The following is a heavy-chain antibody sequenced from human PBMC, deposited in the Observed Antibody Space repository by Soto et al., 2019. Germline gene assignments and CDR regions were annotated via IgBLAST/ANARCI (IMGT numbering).Heavy chain of an antibody. Sequence: LSLTCTVSGGSISSGDYYWSWIRQPPGKGLEWIGYIYYSGSTYYNPSLKSRVTISVDTSKNQFSLKLSSVTAADTAVYYCARLLCYYYGMDVWGQGPTVTVYS. CDR2: IYYSGST. CDR3: ARLLCYYYGMDV. J-gene: IGHJ6*02. CDR1: GGSISSGDYY. D-gene: IGHD2-2*01. V-gene: IGHV4-30-4*01.